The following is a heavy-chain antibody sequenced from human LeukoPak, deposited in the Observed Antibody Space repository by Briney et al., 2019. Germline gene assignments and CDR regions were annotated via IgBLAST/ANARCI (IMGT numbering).Heavy chain of an antibody. CDR1: GGSISSYY. CDR3: GRRGGHGGSFDY. J-gene: IGHJ4*02. CDR2: IYYSGSGST. Sequence: SETLSLTCTVSGGSISSYYWSWIRQPPGKGLEWIGYIYYSGSGSTNYNPSLKSRVSISVDTSKNHFSLKLSSVTAADTAVYYCGRRGGHGGSFDYWGQGTLVTVSS. V-gene: IGHV4-59*08. D-gene: IGHD4-23*01.